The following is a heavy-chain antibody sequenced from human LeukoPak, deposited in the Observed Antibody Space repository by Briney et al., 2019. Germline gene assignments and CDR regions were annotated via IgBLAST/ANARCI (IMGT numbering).Heavy chain of an antibody. J-gene: IGHJ4*02. Sequence: SETLSLTCTVPDGSISSSSAYWGWIRQPPGKGLEWIGSIYYSKNTYYNPSLKSRVTISADTSKNQFSLTLGSVSATDTAVYYCVSPRGFSYGYFDYWGQGTLVTVSS. CDR2: IYYSKNT. CDR3: VSPRGFSYGYFDY. D-gene: IGHD5-18*01. V-gene: IGHV4-39*01. CDR1: DGSISSSSAY.